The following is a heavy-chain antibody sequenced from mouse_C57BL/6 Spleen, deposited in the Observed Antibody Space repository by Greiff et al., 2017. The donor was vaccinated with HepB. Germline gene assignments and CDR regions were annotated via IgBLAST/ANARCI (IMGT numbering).Heavy chain of an antibody. CDR1: GYTFTSYW. J-gene: IGHJ1*03. CDR2: IDPSDNYT. CDR3: ARDYGSSWYFDV. Sequence: VQLQQSGAELVMPGASVKLSCKASGYTFTSYWMHWVKQRPGQGLEWIGEIDPSDNYTNYNQKFKGKSTLTVDKSSSTAYMQLSSLTSEDSAVYYCARDYGSSWYFDVWGTGTTVTVSS. D-gene: IGHD1-1*01. V-gene: IGHV1-69*01.